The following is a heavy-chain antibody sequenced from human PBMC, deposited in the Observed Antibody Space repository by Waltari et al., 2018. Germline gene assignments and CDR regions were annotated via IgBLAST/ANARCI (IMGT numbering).Heavy chain of an antibody. Sequence: QVQLVQSGAEVKRPGASVKVSCKASGYTFTDYSMHWVRQAPGQGLEWMGIINPSGGGTTYTQKSKDRVTVTRDTSTNTVYMELSSLRSEDTAVYYCARAGTTLIWGVAEWGQGTLVTVSS. J-gene: IGHJ4*02. CDR2: INPSGGGT. D-gene: IGHD3-10*01. V-gene: IGHV1-46*01. CDR1: GYTFTDYS. CDR3: ARAGTTLIWGVAE.